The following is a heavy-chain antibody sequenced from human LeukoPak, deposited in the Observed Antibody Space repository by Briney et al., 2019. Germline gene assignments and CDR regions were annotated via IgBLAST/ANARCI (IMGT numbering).Heavy chain of an antibody. V-gene: IGHV4-59*08. CDR3: AQTTGWPGFDF. CDR2: IYNGRNT. Sequence: SETLSLTCSASGASTSDKYWSWIRHSPGRTLEWIGHIYNGRNTKYNPSLTSRVTISVDTSKNQFSLSLTSVTAADTAMYYCAQTTGWPGFDFWGPGALVTVSS. J-gene: IGHJ4*02. CDR1: GASTSDKY. D-gene: IGHD6-19*01.